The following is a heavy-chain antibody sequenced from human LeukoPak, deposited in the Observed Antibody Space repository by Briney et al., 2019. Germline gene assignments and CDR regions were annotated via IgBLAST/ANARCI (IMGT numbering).Heavy chain of an antibody. V-gene: IGHV4-59*12. CDR1: GGSISSYY. CDR3: ARMGRDSFLYYYYYYMDV. Sequence: SETLSFTCTVSGGSISSYYWSWIRQPPGKGLEWIGYIYYSGSTNYNPSLKSRVTISVDTSKNQFSLKLSSVTAADTAVYYCARMGRDSFLYYYYYYMDVWGKGTTVTVSS. CDR2: IYYSGST. D-gene: IGHD2/OR15-2a*01. J-gene: IGHJ6*03.